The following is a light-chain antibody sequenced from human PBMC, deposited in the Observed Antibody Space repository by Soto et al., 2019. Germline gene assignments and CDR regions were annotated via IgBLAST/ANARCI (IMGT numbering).Light chain of an antibody. CDR3: QQYYSYPRT. CDR1: QSISSY. CDR2: AAS. V-gene: IGKV1-39*01. Sequence: DIPMTQSPSSLSTSVGDRVTITCRASQSISSYLNWYQQKPGKAPKLLIYAASTLQSGVPSRFSGSGSGTDFTLTISCLQSEDFATYYCQQYYSYPRTFGQGTKVDI. J-gene: IGKJ1*01.